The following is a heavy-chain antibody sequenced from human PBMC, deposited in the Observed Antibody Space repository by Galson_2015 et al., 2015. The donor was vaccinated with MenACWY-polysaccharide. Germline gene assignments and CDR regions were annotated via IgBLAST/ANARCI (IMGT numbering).Heavy chain of an antibody. D-gene: IGHD3-22*01. Sequence: SLRLSCAASGFTFSSYAMSWVRQTAGKGLEWVSGTSGSDGSTYYADSVKGRFTISRDNSKNTLYLQMNYLRAEDTAVYYCAKGHTDRNGYYYFDYWGQGTLVTVSS. CDR3: AKGHTDRNGYYYFDY. V-gene: IGHV3-23*01. CDR2: TSGSDGST. CDR1: GFTFSSYA. J-gene: IGHJ4*02.